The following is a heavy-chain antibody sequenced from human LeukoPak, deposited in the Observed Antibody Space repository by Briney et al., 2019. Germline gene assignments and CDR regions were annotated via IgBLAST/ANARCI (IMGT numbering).Heavy chain of an antibody. CDR3: ARASYYYGSGIVNWFDP. J-gene: IGHJ5*02. Sequence: GASVKVSCKASGYTFTSYGISWVRQATGQGLEWMGWISAYNGNTNYAQKLQGRVTMTTDTSTSTAYMELRSLRSDDTAVYYCARASYYYGSGIVNWFDPWGQGTLVTVSS. D-gene: IGHD3-10*01. CDR2: ISAYNGNT. V-gene: IGHV1-18*01. CDR1: GYTFTSYG.